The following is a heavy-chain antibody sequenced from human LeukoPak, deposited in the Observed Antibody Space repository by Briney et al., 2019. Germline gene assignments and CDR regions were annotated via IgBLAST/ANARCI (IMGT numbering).Heavy chain of an antibody. D-gene: IGHD6-19*01. V-gene: IGHV4-39*07. CDR2: IYYSGST. J-gene: IGHJ2*01. CDR1: GGSISSSSYY. Sequence: PSETLSLTCTVSGGSISSSSYYWGWIRQPPGKGLEWIGSIYYSGSTYYNPSLKSRVTISVYTSKNQFSLKLSSVTAADTAVYYCARVASSYSSGWLRRARYFDLWGRGTLVTVSS. CDR3: ARVASSYSSGWLRRARYFDL.